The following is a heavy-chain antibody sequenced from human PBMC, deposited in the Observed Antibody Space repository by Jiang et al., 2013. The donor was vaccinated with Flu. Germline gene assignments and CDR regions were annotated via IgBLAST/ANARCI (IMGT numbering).Heavy chain of an antibody. CDR3: ARDPDSGWFGDY. Sequence: QLLESGGGVVQPGRSARLSCAASGFTFSSYAIHWVRLAPGKGLEWVAVISDDGTNQIYADSVKGRFTISRDNSKNTLFLQMNRLRVEDTAVYYCARDPDSGWFGDYWGQGTLVTVST. CDR1: GFTFSSYA. V-gene: IGHV3-30-3*01. CDR2: ISDDGTNQ. D-gene: IGHD6-19*01. J-gene: IGHJ4*02.